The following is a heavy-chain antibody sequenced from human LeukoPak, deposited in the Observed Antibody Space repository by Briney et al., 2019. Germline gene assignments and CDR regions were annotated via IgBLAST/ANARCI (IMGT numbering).Heavy chain of an antibody. D-gene: IGHD2-21*02. CDR1: GFTFSSYS. Sequence: KTGGSLRLSCAASGFTFSSYSMNWVRQAPGKGLEWVSSISSSSSYIYYADSVKGRFTISRDNAKNSLYLQMNSLRAEDTAVYYCAIDPDCGGDCYSGYWGQGTLVTVSS. CDR2: ISSSSSYI. CDR3: AIDPDCGGDCYSGY. V-gene: IGHV3-21*01. J-gene: IGHJ4*02.